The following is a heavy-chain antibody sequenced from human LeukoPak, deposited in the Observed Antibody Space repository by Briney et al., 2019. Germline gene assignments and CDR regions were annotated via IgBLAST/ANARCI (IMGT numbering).Heavy chain of an antibody. D-gene: IGHD2-15*01. CDR1: GSPFTSYY. V-gene: IGHV1-46*01. Sequence: ASVKVSCKASGSPFTSYYMHWGRQAPGQGLEWMGIINPSGGSTSYAQKFQGRVTMTRDTSRSIVYMELSSLRSEDTAVYYCARVPYCSGGSCCSSFPLYWYFDLWGRGTLVTVSS. CDR3: ARVPYCSGGSCCSSFPLYWYFDL. J-gene: IGHJ2*01. CDR2: INPSGGST.